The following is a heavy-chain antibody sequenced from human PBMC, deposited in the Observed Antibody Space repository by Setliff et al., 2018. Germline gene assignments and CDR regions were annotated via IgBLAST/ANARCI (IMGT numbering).Heavy chain of an antibody. CDR1: GYSISSGHF. D-gene: IGHD2-2*01. J-gene: IGHJ4*02. V-gene: IGHV4-38-2*01. CDR3: RLAHCSNNCEEALDY. CDR2: IFHSGST. Sequence: PSETLSLTCGVSGYSISSGHFWGWIRQPPGKGLEWLGNIFHSGSTYYNPSLKSRVTMSVDTSKNQFSLKLNPVTAADTAVYYFRLAHCSNNCEEALDYWSQGTLVTVSS.